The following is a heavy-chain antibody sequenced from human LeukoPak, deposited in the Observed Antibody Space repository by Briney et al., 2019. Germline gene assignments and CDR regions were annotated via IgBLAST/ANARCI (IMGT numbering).Heavy chain of an antibody. V-gene: IGHV3-23*01. D-gene: IGHD2-2*01. CDR1: GFIFNIYV. Sequence: PGGSLRLSCAASGFIFNIYVMSWVRQAPGKGLEWVSGISDSGTSTYYADSVKGHFTISRDNSKNTLYLEMNSLRAEDTAVYSCAKDRRCSSTTCFDAFDIWGQGTMVTVSS. CDR2: ISDSGTST. CDR3: AKDRRCSSTTCFDAFDI. J-gene: IGHJ3*02.